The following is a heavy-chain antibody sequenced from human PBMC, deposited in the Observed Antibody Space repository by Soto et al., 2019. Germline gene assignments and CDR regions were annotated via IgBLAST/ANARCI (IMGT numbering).Heavy chain of an antibody. V-gene: IGHV1-2*02. J-gene: IGHJ6*02. D-gene: IGHD2-2*01. CDR3: ARSQGSSTSLEIYYYYYYGMDV. Sequence: ASVKVSCKTSGDTFNDYYIHWVRQAPGQGLEWMGWINPNSGFTNYAQKFQGRVTITADKSTSTAYMELSSLRSEDTAVYYCARSQGSSTSLEIYYYYYYGMDVWGQGTTVTVSS. CDR2: INPNSGFT. CDR1: GDTFNDYY.